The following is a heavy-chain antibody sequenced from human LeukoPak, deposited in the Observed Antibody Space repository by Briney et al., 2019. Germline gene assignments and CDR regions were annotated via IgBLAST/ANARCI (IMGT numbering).Heavy chain of an antibody. Sequence: GGSLRLSCAASGFTITSNYMSWVRQAPGRGLEWVSITYIDGTTYYADSVKGRFTIPRDSSKNTLYVQMNSLRVEDTAVYYCARDAERIRATEGLDIWGQGTMVTASS. CDR3: ARDAERIRATEGLDI. V-gene: IGHV3-66*01. CDR2: TYIDGTT. D-gene: IGHD3-10*01. J-gene: IGHJ3*02. CDR1: GFTITSNY.